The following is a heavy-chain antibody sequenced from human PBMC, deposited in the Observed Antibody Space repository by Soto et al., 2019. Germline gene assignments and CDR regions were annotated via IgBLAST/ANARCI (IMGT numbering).Heavy chain of an antibody. D-gene: IGHD2-15*01. J-gene: IGHJ6*02. Sequence: QVQLVQSGAEVQNPGSSVKVSCKASGGTFSSYGISWVRQAPGQGLEWMGGIIPLNGPADYAQKFQGRVTITADESTSTAYMELSSLRSEDTAVYYCAREEAAYCRGGSCYAYNSGRGNYYSYGMDVWGQGTTVTVS. CDR1: GGTFSSYG. V-gene: IGHV1-69*01. CDR2: IIPLNGPA. CDR3: AREEAAYCRGGSCYAYNSGRGNYYSYGMDV.